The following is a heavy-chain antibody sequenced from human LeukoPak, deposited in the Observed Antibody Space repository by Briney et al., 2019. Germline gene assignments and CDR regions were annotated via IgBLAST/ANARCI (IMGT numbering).Heavy chain of an antibody. V-gene: IGHV1-69*13. D-gene: IGHD2-15*01. Sequence: SVKVSCKASGGTFSSYAISWVRQAPGQGLEWMGGIIPIFGTANYAQKFQGRVTITADESTSTAYMELSSLRSEDTAVYYCARGGDIVVVVAATHYYYYGMDVWGQGTTVTVSS. J-gene: IGHJ6*02. CDR2: IIPIFGTA. CDR3: ARGGDIVVVVAATHYYYYGMDV. CDR1: GGTFSSYA.